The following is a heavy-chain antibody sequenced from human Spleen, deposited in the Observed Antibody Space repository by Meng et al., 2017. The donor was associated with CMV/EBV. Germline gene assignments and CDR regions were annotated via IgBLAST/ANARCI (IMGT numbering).Heavy chain of an antibody. D-gene: IGHD6-6*01. V-gene: IGHV6-1*01. Sequence: CSISGDSVSSNSAAWNWIRQSPSRGLEWLGRTYYRSKWYNDYAVSVKSRITINPDTSKKQFYLQLNSVTAADTAVYYCARGSHPRLDYWGQGTLVTVSS. CDR3: ARGSHPRLDY. CDR1: GDSVSSNSAA. J-gene: IGHJ4*02. CDR2: TYYRSKWYN.